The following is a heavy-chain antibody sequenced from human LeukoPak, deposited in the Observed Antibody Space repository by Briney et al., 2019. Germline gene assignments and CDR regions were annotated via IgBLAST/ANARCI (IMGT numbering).Heavy chain of an antibody. CDR3: ARGNNPYYFDY. CDR2: IYYSGNS. D-gene: IGHD2/OR15-2a*01. V-gene: IGHV4-30-4*08. J-gene: IGHJ4*02. Sequence: SETLSLTCTVSGGTINSGDYYWSWIRQPPGKGLEWIGYIYYSGNSFYNPSLKSRVTISVDTSKNHVSLNLSSVTAADTAVYYCARGNNPYYFDYWSQGTLVTVSS. CDR1: GGTINSGDYY.